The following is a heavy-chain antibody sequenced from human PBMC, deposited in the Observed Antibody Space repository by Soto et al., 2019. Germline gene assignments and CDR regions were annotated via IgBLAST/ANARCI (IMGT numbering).Heavy chain of an antibody. CDR3: ARVRNYGDSAPFDP. Sequence: ASVKVSCKASGYTFASYDSNWVRQAPGQGHEYLGWMNPNSGNTGYVQKFQGRVTMTRNSSISTAYMKLSSLRSEDAAVYYCARVRNYGDSAPFDPWGQGTLVTVSS. V-gene: IGHV1-8*02. CDR2: MNPNSGNT. CDR1: GYTFASYD. J-gene: IGHJ5*02. D-gene: IGHD4-17*01.